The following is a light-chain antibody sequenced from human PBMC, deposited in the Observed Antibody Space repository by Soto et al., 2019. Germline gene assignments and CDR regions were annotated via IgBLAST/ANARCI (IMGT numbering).Light chain of an antibody. Sequence: QSVLTQPPSVSGAPGQTVTISCTGSNSNVGGGYDVHWYQQLPGSAPKLLIYANNNRPSGVPDRFSGSKSGTSASLAITGLQAEDEADYYCQSYDSSLSGHVVFGGGTKLTVL. CDR3: QSYDSSLSGHVV. J-gene: IGLJ2*01. CDR2: ANN. V-gene: IGLV1-40*01. CDR1: NSNVGGGYD.